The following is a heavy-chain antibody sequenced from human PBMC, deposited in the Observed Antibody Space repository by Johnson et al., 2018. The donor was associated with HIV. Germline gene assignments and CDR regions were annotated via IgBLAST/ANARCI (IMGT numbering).Heavy chain of an antibody. J-gene: IGHJ3*02. CDR3: ARDTYYYDSSGYLDAFDI. CDR1: GFAFDDYA. Sequence: QLVESGGVVVQPGGSLRLSCAVSGFAFDDYAMHWVRQAPGKGLEWVSLISWNSGSIGYADSVKGRFTISRDNAKNSLDLQMNSLRAEDTAVYYCARDTYYYDSSGYLDAFDIWGQGTMVTVSS. CDR2: ISWNSGSI. V-gene: IGHV3-9*01. D-gene: IGHD3-22*01.